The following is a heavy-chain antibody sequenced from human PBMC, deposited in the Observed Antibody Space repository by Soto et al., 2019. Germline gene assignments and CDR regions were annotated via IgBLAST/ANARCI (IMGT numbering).Heavy chain of an antibody. D-gene: IGHD6-19*01. J-gene: IGHJ4*02. Sequence: QLQLQESGPGLVKPSETLSLTGTVSGGAISSSSYYWGWIRQLPGKGLEWIGSIYYSGSTYYNPSLTSPVAISVDSSKTHFSLKPSSATAAYRAVYYCAIPAVHRSGFTDYWGPGTRVTCPS. V-gene: IGHV4-39*01. CDR1: GGAISSSSYY. CDR3: AIPAVHRSGFTDY. CDR2: IYYSGST.